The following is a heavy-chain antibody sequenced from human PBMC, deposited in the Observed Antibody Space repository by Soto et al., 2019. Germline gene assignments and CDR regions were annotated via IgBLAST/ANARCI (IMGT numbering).Heavy chain of an antibody. V-gene: IGHV4-4*02. CDR1: GDSVSSPYY. CDR2: VFHTGTT. D-gene: IGHD6-19*01. CDR3: ARSAGWYAVHS. J-gene: IGHJ4*02. Sequence: QVQLRESGPGLVKPSGTLSLTCAVSGDSVSSPYYWCWVRQPPGKGLEWIGEVFHTGTTSYNPSRRSRVTISMDKSINQFSLDLSSVTAADTAVYYCARSAGWYAVHSWGPGTLVIVSS.